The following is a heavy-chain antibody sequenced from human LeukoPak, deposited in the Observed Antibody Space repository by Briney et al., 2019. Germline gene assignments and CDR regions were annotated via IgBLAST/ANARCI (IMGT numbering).Heavy chain of an antibody. D-gene: IGHD6-19*01. Sequence: GGSLRLSCAASGFTFSIYSMSWVRQAPGKGLEWVSSISSSTSYIYYADSVKGRFTISRDNAKSSLYLQMNSLRAEDTAVYYCAKASGWYMNYYYMDVWGIGTTVTVSS. CDR2: ISSSTSYI. CDR3: AKASGWYMNYYYMDV. J-gene: IGHJ6*03. CDR1: GFTFSIYS. V-gene: IGHV3-21*04.